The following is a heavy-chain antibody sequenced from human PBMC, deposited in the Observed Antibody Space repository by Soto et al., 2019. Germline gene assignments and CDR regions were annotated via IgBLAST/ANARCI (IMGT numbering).Heavy chain of an antibody. J-gene: IGHJ4*02. D-gene: IGHD3-22*01. V-gene: IGHV1-18*04. Sequence: ASVKVSCKASGYTFTSYGISWVRQAPGQGLEWMGWISAYNGNTNYAQKLQGRVTMTTDTSTSTAYMELRSLRSDDTAVYYCTTREDSSGSFDYWGQGTLVTVSS. CDR2: ISAYNGNT. CDR3: TTREDSSGSFDY. CDR1: GYTFTSYG.